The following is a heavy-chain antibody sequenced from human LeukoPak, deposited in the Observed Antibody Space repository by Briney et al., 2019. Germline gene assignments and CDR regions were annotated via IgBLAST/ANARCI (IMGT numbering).Heavy chain of an antibody. CDR3: ARSHPLYGIVVVPAAHGDY. CDR2: ISAYNGNT. D-gene: IGHD2-2*01. V-gene: IGHV1-18*01. J-gene: IGHJ4*02. Sequence: GASVKVSCKASGYTFTSYGISWVRQAPGQGLEWMGWISAYNGNTNYAQKLQGRVTMTADTSTSTAYMELRSLRSDDTAVYYCARSHPLYGIVVVPAAHGDYWGQGTLVTVSS. CDR1: GYTFTSYG.